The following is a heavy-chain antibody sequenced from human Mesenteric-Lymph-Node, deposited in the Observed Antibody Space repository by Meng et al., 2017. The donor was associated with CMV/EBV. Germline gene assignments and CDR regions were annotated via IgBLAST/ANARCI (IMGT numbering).Heavy chain of an antibody. D-gene: IGHD3-16*01. J-gene: IGHJ4*02. CDR2: INWNGGST. V-gene: IGHV3-20*04. CDR3: ARVGQGAGRRHFDY. Sequence: GESLKISCEASGFTFDDHAMSWVRQAPGKGLEWVSGINWNGGSTGYADSVKGRFSISRDNAKNSLYLQMNSLRAEDTALNYCARVGQGAGRRHFDYWGQGTLVTVSS. CDR1: GFTFDDHA.